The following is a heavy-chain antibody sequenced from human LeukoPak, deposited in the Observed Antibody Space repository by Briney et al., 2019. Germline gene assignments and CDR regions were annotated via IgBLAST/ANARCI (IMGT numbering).Heavy chain of an antibody. Sequence: GGSLRLSCAASGITFDDYGMSWVRQAPGKGLEWVSGINWNGGSTGYADSVKGRFTISRDNGKNSLYLQMNSLQTEDTAVYYCTTDASPYCSNGKCYSGGNFDYWGQGTLVTVSS. J-gene: IGHJ4*02. CDR1: GITFDDYG. V-gene: IGHV3-20*04. CDR2: INWNGGST. D-gene: IGHD2-8*01. CDR3: TTDASPYCSNGKCYSGGNFDY.